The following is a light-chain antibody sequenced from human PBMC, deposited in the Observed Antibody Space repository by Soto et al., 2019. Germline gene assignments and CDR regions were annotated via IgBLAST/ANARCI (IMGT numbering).Light chain of an antibody. CDR3: QQYGRSPGYT. Sequence: EIVLTQSPGTLSLSPGERATLSCRASQSVSSSYLTWYQQKPGQAPRVLVYGSSRRATGIPDRFSGSGSETDFTLTISRLEPEDFAVYYCQQYGRSPGYTFGQGTKLEIK. CDR1: QSVSSSY. V-gene: IGKV3-20*01. CDR2: GSS. J-gene: IGKJ2*01.